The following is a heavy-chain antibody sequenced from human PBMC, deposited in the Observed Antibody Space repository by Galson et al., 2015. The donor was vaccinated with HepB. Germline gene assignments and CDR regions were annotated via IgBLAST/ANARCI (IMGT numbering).Heavy chain of an antibody. D-gene: IGHD6-13*01. Sequence: SLRLSCAASQFDFTNTWMSWVRQAPGKGLEWIGLIKSKAAGGTTDYAAPVKGRFSISRDDSESTLYLEMNSLKSEDTVVYYCTALSSSNSYIFIGHWGHGTLVTVSS. CDR3: TALSSSNSYIFIGH. CDR2: IKSKAAGGTT. CDR1: QFDFTNTW. V-gene: IGHV3-15*01. J-gene: IGHJ4*01.